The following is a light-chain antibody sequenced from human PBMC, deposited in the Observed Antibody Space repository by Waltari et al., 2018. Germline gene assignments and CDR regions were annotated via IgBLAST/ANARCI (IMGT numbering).Light chain of an antibody. CDR1: QSISKY. CDR2: HAS. Sequence: IVLTQSPDTLSFSPGERATLSCRASQSISKYLAWYQQKPGQAPRLLIYHASSRSTGIPDRFSGSGSGTDFSLTINRLEPEDFAVYYCQHYVSLPATFGQGTKLEIK. J-gene: IGKJ1*01. V-gene: IGKV3-20*01. CDR3: QHYVSLPAT.